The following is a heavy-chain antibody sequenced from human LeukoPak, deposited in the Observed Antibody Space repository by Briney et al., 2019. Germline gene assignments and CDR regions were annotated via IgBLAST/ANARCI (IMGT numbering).Heavy chain of an antibody. CDR1: GFTFDDYA. Sequence: GGSLRLSCAASGFTFDDYAMHWVRQAPGKGLEWVSGISWNSGSIGYADSVKGRFTISRDNAKNSLYLQMNSLRAEDTALYYCAKDFSPYCSSTSCYQDDALDIWGQGTMVTVSS. V-gene: IGHV3-9*01. CDR2: ISWNSGSI. J-gene: IGHJ3*02. D-gene: IGHD2-2*01. CDR3: AKDFSPYCSSTSCYQDDALDI.